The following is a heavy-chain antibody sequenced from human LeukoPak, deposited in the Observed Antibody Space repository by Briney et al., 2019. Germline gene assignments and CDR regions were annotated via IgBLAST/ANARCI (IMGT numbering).Heavy chain of an antibody. J-gene: IGHJ4*02. CDR2: IYYSGST. V-gene: IGHV4-39*07. Sequence: PSETLSLTCTVSGGSISSSSYYWGWIRQPPGTGLEWIGSIYYSGSTYYNPSLKSRVTISVDTSKNQFSLKLSSVTAADTAVYYCARDLNSGSYKEDYWGQGTLVTVSS. CDR1: GGSISSSSYY. CDR3: ARDLNSGSYKEDY. D-gene: IGHD1-26*01.